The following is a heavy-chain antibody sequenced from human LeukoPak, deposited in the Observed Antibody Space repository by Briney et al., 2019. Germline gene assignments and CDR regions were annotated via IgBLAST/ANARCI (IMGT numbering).Heavy chain of an antibody. CDR2: IYPGDSDT. V-gene: IGHV5-51*01. J-gene: IGHJ4*02. D-gene: IGHD3-22*01. CDR1: GYSFTSYW. CDR3: ARINRYYYDSSGYYYPYYFDY. Sequence: GESLKICCKGSGYSFTSYWIGWVRQMPGKGLEWMGIIYPGDSDTRYSPSFQGQVTISADKSISTAYLQWSSLKASDTAMYYCARINRYYYDSSGYYYPYYFDYWGQGTLVTVSS.